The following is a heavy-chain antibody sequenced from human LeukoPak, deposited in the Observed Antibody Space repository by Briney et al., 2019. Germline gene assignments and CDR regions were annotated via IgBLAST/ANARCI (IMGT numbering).Heavy chain of an antibody. CDR1: GFTFSSYW. J-gene: IGHJ3*02. V-gene: IGHV3-7*01. CDR3: ARDAGVWELVDAFDI. D-gene: IGHD1-26*01. CDR2: IKQDGSEK. Sequence: GGSLRLSCAASGFTFSSYWMSWVRQAPGKGLEWVANIKQDGSEKYYVDSVKGRFTISRDNARNSLYLQMNSLRAEDTAVYYCARDAGVWELVDAFDIWGQGTMVTVSS.